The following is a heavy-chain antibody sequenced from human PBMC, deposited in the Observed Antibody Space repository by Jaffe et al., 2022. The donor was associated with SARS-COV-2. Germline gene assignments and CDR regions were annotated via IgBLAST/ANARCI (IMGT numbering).Heavy chain of an antibody. J-gene: IGHJ6*02. CDR2: IWYDGSNK. D-gene: IGHD6-13*01. CDR1: GFTFSSYG. V-gene: IGHV3-33*01. CDR3: ARGGSSQLGYYYYYGMDV. Sequence: QVQLVESGGGVVQPGRSLRLSCAASGFTFSSYGMHWVRQAPGKGLEWVAVIWYDGSNKYYADSVKGRFTISRDNSKNTLYLQMNSLRAEDTAVYYCARGGSSQLGYYYYYGMDVWGQGTTVTVSS.